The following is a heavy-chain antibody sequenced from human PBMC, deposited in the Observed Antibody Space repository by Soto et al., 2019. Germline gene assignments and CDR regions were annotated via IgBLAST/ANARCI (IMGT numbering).Heavy chain of an antibody. Sequence: EVQLVESGGGLIQPGGPLSPPGAALGINFINSWMHGIPQTPGKGLVWVSNINNVASIINYADSVRGRFTISRDNAGNTLYLQMNSLGVEDTATYYCASDEGRGLKYWGQGTSVTVSS. V-gene: IGHV3-74*01. J-gene: IGHJ4*02. CDR3: ASDEGRGLKY. CDR2: INNVASII. CDR1: GINFINSW.